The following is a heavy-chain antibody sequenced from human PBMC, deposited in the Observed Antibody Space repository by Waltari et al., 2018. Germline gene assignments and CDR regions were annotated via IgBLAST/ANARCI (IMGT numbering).Heavy chain of an antibody. CDR3: ASCPYCGGDCCPFNY. D-gene: IGHD2-21*02. Sequence: WMHWVRQVPGKGLEWVSRINSDGSATAYADSVKGRFTISRDNAKNTLYLQMNSLRAEDTAVYYCASCPYCGGDCCPFNYWGQGTLVSVSS. V-gene: IGHV3-74*01. CDR1: W. J-gene: IGHJ4*02. CDR2: INSDGSAT.